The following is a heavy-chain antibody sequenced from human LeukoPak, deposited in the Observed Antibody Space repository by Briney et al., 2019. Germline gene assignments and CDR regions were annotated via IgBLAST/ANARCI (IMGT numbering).Heavy chain of an antibody. V-gene: IGHV3-33*01. Sequence: GGSLRLSCAASGFPLRSYGMHWVRQAPGKGLEWVAVIWHDGKNKYYADSVKGRFTVSRDNSKNTLYLQMGSLRVEDTAVYFCARDRGSDDPIDYWGQGTLVTVSS. J-gene: IGHJ4*02. CDR3: ARDRGSDDPIDY. D-gene: IGHD2-15*01. CDR1: GFPLRSYG. CDR2: IWHDGKNK.